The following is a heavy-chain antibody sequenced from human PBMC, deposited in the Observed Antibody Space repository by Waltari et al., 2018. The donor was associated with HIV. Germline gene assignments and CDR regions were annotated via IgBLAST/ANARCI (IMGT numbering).Heavy chain of an antibody. CDR1: GYSFTNYW. D-gene: IGHD2-15*01. CDR2: IYSGDSDT. Sequence: EVQLVQSGTEVRKPGESLKISCKGSGYSFTNYWIGWVRQMPGKGLEWMGIIYSGDSDTRYSPFFQGQVTLSVDTSINTAYLQWSSLKASDTAMYYCARLVPYCSGGSCYSPSFDYWGQGTLVTVSS. CDR3: ARLVPYCSGGSCYSPSFDY. V-gene: IGHV5-51*01. J-gene: IGHJ4*02.